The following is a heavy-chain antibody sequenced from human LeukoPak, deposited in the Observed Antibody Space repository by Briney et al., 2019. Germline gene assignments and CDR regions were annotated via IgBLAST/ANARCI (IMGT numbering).Heavy chain of an antibody. V-gene: IGHV4-59*01. J-gene: IGHJ3*02. CDR1: GGSISGYY. Sequence: SETLSLTCTVSGGSISGYYWSWIRQPPGEGLEWIGYINSGNTNYNPSLKSRVTISVDTSTNQFSLKLTSVTAADTAVYYCARYRAFDIWGRGTLVTVSS. CDR3: ARYRAFDI. CDR2: INSGNT.